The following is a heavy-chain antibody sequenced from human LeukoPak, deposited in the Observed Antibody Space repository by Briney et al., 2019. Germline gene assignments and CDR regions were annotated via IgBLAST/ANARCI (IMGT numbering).Heavy chain of an antibody. D-gene: IGHD3-3*01. CDR1: GFTFSRYG. CDR3: ASDFWSGYYLRDW. CDR2: IRYDGSIK. Sequence: GGSLRLSCTASGFTFSRYGMHWVRQAPGKGLEWVAFIRYDGSIKYYADSVKGRFTISRDNSQNTLYLQMNSLRAEDTAVFYCASDFWSGYYLRDWWGQGTLVTASS. V-gene: IGHV3-30*02. J-gene: IGHJ4*02.